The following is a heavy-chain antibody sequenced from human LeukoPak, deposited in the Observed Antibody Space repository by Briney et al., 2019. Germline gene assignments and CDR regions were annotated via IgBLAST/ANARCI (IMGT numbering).Heavy chain of an antibody. V-gene: IGHV3-53*01. Sequence: GGSLRLSCAASGFTVSSNYMSWVRQAPGKGLEWVPVIYSGGSTYYADSVKGRFTISRDNSKNTLYLQMNSLRAEDTAVYYCARARSGYSYVLDYWGQGTLVTVSS. CDR3: ARARSGYSYVLDY. D-gene: IGHD5-18*01. CDR2: IYSGGST. J-gene: IGHJ4*02. CDR1: GFTVSSNY.